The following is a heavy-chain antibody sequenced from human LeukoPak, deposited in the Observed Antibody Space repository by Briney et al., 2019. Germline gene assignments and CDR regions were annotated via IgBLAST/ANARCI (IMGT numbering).Heavy chain of an antibody. J-gene: IGHJ3*02. Sequence: PGVSLILSCAASGFTFTNSWMRWVRQAPGKGLEWVASIKLDGSERYYVDSVTGRFTISSDNAKNSVYLQMNSLRAEDTAVYYCTRASSTAAAGIWGQGTMVIVSS. D-gene: IGHD6-25*01. CDR3: TRASSTAAAGI. V-gene: IGHV3-7*04. CDR2: IKLDGSER. CDR1: GFTFTNSW.